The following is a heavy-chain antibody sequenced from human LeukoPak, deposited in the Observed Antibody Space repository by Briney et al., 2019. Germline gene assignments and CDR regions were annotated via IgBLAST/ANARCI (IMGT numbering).Heavy chain of an antibody. CDR3: VGQKGSTSGGGFDP. CDR2: IYYSGTT. J-gene: IGHJ5*02. Sequence: SETLSLTCTVSGGSISTYYWIWIRQPPGKGLEWIGNIYYSGTTNCNPSLKSRVSISLDTSKNQFSLKLSSVTAADTAVYYCVGQKGSTSGGGFDPWGQGTLVTVSS. V-gene: IGHV4-59*01. CDR1: GGSISTYY. D-gene: IGHD6-19*01.